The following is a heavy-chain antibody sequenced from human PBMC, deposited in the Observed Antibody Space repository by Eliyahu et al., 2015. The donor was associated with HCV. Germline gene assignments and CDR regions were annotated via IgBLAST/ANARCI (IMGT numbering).Heavy chain of an antibody. V-gene: IGHV4-59*01. CDR2: IHYSGGT. Sequence: QVQLQESGPGLVKPSETLSXXCXVSGGSXTTYXWXWXRQPPGKGLEWIGYIHYSGGTNYNPSLKSRVTISVDTSKNQFSLNLTSVTAADTAMYYCASGGGGIAVTGTGGWFDPWGQGTLVTVSS. CDR1: GGSXTTYX. J-gene: IGHJ5*02. D-gene: IGHD6-19*01. CDR3: ASGGGGIAVTGTGGWFDP.